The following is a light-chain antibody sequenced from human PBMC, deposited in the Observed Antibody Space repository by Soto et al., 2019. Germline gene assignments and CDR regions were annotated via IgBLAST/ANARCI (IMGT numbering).Light chain of an antibody. Sequence: EIVLTQSPGTLSLSPGERATLSCRASQSVSSSYLAWYQQKPGQAPRLLIYGASSRATGIPDRFSGSGSGTDFALTISRLEPEDVAVYYCQQYGSSRTFAQGTKLEIK. CDR2: GAS. J-gene: IGKJ1*01. V-gene: IGKV3-20*01. CDR3: QQYGSSRT. CDR1: QSVSSSY.